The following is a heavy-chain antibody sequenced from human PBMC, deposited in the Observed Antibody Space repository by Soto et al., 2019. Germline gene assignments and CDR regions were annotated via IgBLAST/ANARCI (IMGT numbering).Heavy chain of an antibody. Sequence: QVQLRQWGAGLLKPSETLSLTCAVYGGSFSGYFWTWIRQSPGKGLEWIGEINHRGSTNYNPSLQSRVAVSVDTSKNQFSLNLISVTAADTALYFCARGALRGYRGSSSPDFDSWGHGILVTVSS. V-gene: IGHV4-34*02. J-gene: IGHJ4*01. CDR2: INHRGST. CDR3: ARGALRGYRGSSSPDFDS. CDR1: GGSFSGYF. D-gene: IGHD5-12*01.